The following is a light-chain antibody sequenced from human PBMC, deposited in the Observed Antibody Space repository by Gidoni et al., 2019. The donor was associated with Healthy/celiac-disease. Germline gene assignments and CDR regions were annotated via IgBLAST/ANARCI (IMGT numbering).Light chain of an antibody. V-gene: IGKV3-11*01. CDR1: QSVSSY. Sequence: DIVLTQSPATLSLSPGERATLSCRASQSVSSYFAWYQQKPGQAPRLLIYAASNRATGIPARFSGSASATDFILTISLLAPEDFAVYYCQQRSNWPRTFGQGTKLEIK. CDR2: AAS. CDR3: QQRSNWPRT. J-gene: IGKJ2*01.